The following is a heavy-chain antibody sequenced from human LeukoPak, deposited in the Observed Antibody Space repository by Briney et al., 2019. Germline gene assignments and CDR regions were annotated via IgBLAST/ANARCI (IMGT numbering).Heavy chain of an antibody. J-gene: IGHJ3*01. V-gene: IGHV3-13*04. CDR2: IGSAGHT. D-gene: IGHD3-10*01. CDR1: EFRFSIYD. CDR3: ASAPSRGARLRAFDG. Sequence: PGGSLRLSCTASEFRFSIYDLHLVRQAPGKGLEYVSTIGSAGHTYYSAYVRGRLIISRDDTTNWLYLQMNTLRVDDSAVYHCASAPSRGARLRAFDGWGQGTMVTV.